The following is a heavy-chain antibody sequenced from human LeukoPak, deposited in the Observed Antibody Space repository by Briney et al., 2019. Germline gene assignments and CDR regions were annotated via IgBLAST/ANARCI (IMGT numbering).Heavy chain of an antibody. D-gene: IGHD1-26*01. CDR2: ISSDGGST. Sequence: PGGSLRLSCSASGFTFSIYAMHWVRQAPEKGLESVSAISSDGGSTYYADSVKGRFTISRDNSKNTLYLQMSSLRAEDTAVYYCVKEEMGAHHAFDIWGQGTLVTVSS. V-gene: IGHV3-64D*06. J-gene: IGHJ3*02. CDR1: GFTFSIYA. CDR3: VKEEMGAHHAFDI.